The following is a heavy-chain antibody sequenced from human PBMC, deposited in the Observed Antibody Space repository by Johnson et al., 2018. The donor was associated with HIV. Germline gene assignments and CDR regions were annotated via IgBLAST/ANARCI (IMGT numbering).Heavy chain of an antibody. Sequence: VQLVESGGGVVQPGRSLRLSCAASGFTFSSYAMHWVRQAPGKGLEWVAVISYDGSNKYYADSVKGRFTISRDNSKNTLYLQMNRLRAEDTAVYYCAKDLYSSSWTNDAFDIWGQVTMVTVSS. J-gene: IGHJ3*02. D-gene: IGHD6-13*01. V-gene: IGHV3-30*04. CDR3: AKDLYSSSWTNDAFDI. CDR1: GFTFSSYA. CDR2: ISYDGSNK.